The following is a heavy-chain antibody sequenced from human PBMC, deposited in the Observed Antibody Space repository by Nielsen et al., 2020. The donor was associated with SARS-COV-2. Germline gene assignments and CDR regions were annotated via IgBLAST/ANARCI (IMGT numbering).Heavy chain of an antibody. Sequence: GGSLRLSCAASGFTFADYAMHWVRQAPGKGLEWVSGISWNSGSIGYADSVKGRFTISRDNAKNSLYLQMNSLRAEDTAVYYCASWASTVTPWRVYYYGMDVWGQGTTVTVSS. CDR2: ISWNSGSI. D-gene: IGHD4-11*01. V-gene: IGHV3-9*01. J-gene: IGHJ6*02. CDR1: GFTFADYA. CDR3: ASWASTVTPWRVYYYGMDV.